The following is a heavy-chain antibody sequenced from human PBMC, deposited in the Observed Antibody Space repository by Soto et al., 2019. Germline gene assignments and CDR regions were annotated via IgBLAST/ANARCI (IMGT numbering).Heavy chain of an antibody. V-gene: IGHV3-15*07. J-gene: IGHJ4*02. D-gene: IGHD2-21*02. CDR1: GFTFTDGW. CDR2: IKSKVHGGTT. CDR3: TTVGGHLVVGTDGPLDY. Sequence: EVQVVESGGGLVKPGGSLRLSCAASGFTFTDGWMNWVRQAPGKGLEWVGRIKSKVHGGTTDYAAPVKGRFTISRDDSKNTLYLQMNGLKTEDTAVYYCTTVGGHLVVGTDGPLDYWGPGTLVTVSS.